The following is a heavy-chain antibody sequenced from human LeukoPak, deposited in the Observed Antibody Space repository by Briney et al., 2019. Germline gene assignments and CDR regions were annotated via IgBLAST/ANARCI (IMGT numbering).Heavy chain of an antibody. CDR2: INPSGGST. V-gene: IGHV1-46*03. J-gene: IGHJ3*02. CDR3: AKSADTAMVMSAFDI. CDR1: GYTFTSYY. D-gene: IGHD5-18*01. Sequence: GASVKVSCKASGYTFTSYYMHWVRQAPGQGLEWMGIINPSGGSTSYAQKFQGRVTMTRDTSTSTVYMELSSLRSEDTAVYHCAKSADTAMVMSAFDIWGQGTMVTVSS.